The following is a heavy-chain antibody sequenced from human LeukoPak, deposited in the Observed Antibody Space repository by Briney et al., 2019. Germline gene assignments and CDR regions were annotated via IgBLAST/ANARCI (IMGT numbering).Heavy chain of an antibody. CDR1: GYTFTSYG. CDR3: ARGDSSGWYGVSFDY. Sequence: ASVKVSCKASGYTFTSYGISWVRQAPGQGLEWMGWISAYNGNTNYAQKLQGRVTMTTDTSTSTAYMELRSLRSEDTAVYYCARGDSSGWYGVSFDYWGQGTLVTVSS. D-gene: IGHD6-19*01. V-gene: IGHV1-18*01. J-gene: IGHJ4*02. CDR2: ISAYNGNT.